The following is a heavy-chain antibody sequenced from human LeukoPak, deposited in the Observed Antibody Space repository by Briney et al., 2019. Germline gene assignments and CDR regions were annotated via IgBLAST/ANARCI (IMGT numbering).Heavy chain of an antibody. J-gene: IGHJ5*02. CDR2: IYHSGST. D-gene: IGHD3-10*01. V-gene: IGHV4-30-2*01. Sequence: PSETLSLTCAVSGGSISSGGYSWSWIRQPPGKGLEWIGYIYHSGSTYYNPSLKSRVTISVDRSKNQFSLKLSSVTAADTAVHYCARAPNYYGSGYSFDPWGQGTLVTVSS. CDR3: ARAPNYYGSGYSFDP. CDR1: GGSISSGGYS.